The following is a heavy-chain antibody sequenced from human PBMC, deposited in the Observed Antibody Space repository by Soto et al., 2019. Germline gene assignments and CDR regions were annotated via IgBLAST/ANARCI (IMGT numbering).Heavy chain of an antibody. D-gene: IGHD2-15*01. Sequence: GGSLRPSCAASGFTFSSYGMHWVRQAPGKGLEWVAVISYDGGDKYYADSVKGRFTISRDNSKNTLFLQMNSLRAEDTAVYYCVKDKDILAAGYYFDYCGQGTIVTVYS. J-gene: IGHJ4*02. CDR3: VKDKDILAAGYYFDY. V-gene: IGHV3-30*18. CDR2: ISYDGGDK. CDR1: GFTFSSYG.